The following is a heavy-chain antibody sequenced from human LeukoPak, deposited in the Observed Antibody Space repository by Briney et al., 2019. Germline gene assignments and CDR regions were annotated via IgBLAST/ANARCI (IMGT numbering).Heavy chain of an antibody. Sequence: GRSLRLSCAASGFTFSSYGMHWVRQAPGKGLEWVAVIWYDGSNKYYADSVKGRFTISRDNSKNTLYLQMNSLRAEDTAVYYCARDHEAGYHGAFDIWGQGTMVTVSS. CDR2: IWYDGSNK. CDR1: GFTFSSYG. CDR3: ARDHEAGYHGAFDI. V-gene: IGHV3-33*01. J-gene: IGHJ3*02. D-gene: IGHD5-12*01.